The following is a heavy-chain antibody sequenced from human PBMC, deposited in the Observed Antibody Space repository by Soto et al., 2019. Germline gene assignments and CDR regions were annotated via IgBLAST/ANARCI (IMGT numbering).Heavy chain of an antibody. CDR3: ARACTTIFGLVPPFDY. J-gene: IGHJ4*02. CDR1: GDSVSSNSVA. V-gene: IGHV6-1*01. Sequence: SQTLSLTCAISGDSVSSNSVAWNWIRQSPSRGLEWLGRTFYRSKWYNDYAVSVKSRITINPETSKNQFSLQLNAVTPEDTAVYYCARACTTIFGLVPPFDYWGQGTLVTVSS. D-gene: IGHD3-9*01. CDR2: TFYRSKWYN.